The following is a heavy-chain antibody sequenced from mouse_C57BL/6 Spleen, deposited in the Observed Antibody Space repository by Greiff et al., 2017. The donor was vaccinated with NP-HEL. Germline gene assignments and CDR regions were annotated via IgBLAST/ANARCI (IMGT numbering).Heavy chain of an antibody. CDR2: INPNNGGT. J-gene: IGHJ3*01. CDR3: AAGGTGLSWFAY. Sequence: EVQLQQSGPELVKPGASVKISCKASGYTFTDYYMNWVKQSHGKSLEWIGDINPNNGGTSYNQKFKGKATLTVDKSSSTAYMELRSLTSEDSAVYYCAAGGTGLSWFAYWGQGTLVTVSA. V-gene: IGHV1-26*01. CDR1: GYTFTDYY. D-gene: IGHD4-1*01.